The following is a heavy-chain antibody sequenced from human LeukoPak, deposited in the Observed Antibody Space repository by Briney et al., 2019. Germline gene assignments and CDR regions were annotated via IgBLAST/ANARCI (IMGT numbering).Heavy chain of an antibody. V-gene: IGHV3-66*01. Sequence: PGGSLRLSCAASGFTVSSNHMSWVRQAPGKGLEWVSVIYSGGSTYYADSVKGRFTISRDNSKNTLYLQMNSLRAEDTAVYYCASAVLRYFDWLLPPFDPWGQGTLVTVSS. CDR3: ASAVLRYFDWLLPPFDP. CDR2: IYSGGST. D-gene: IGHD3-9*01. CDR1: GFTVSSNH. J-gene: IGHJ5*02.